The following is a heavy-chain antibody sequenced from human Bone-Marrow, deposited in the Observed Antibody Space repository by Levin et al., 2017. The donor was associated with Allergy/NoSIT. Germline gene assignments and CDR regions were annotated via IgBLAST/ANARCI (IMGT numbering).Heavy chain of an antibody. CDR2: IRSSGGTT. CDR3: AKEGIVGTPFYYYAMDV. J-gene: IGHJ6*02. Sequence: ETLSLTCAASGFTFSSYTMTWVRQAPGKGLEWVSAIRSSGGTTYYADAVQGRFTISRDNAQNTLFLQMNSLRAEDTAVYYCAKEGIVGTPFYYYAMDVWGQGTTVTVSS. D-gene: IGHD1-26*01. CDR1: GFTFSSYT. V-gene: IGHV3-23*01.